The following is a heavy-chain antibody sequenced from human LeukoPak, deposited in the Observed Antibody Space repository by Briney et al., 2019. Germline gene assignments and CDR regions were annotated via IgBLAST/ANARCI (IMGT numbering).Heavy chain of an antibody. CDR2: ISAYIGNT. V-gene: IGHV1-18*01. Sequence: AASVKVSCKASGYTFTSYGISWVRQAPGQGLERMGWISAYIGNTNYAQKLQGRVTMTTDTSTSTAYMELRSLRSDDTAVYYCARDTGYDTSLWFDPWGQGTLVTVSS. J-gene: IGHJ5*02. D-gene: IGHD3/OR15-3a*01. CDR3: ARDTGYDTSLWFDP. CDR1: GYTFTSYG.